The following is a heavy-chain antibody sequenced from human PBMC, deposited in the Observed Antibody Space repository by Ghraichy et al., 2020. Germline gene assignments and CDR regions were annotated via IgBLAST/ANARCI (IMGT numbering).Heavy chain of an antibody. V-gene: IGHV4-39*01. D-gene: IGHD3-22*01. Sequence: SETLSLICRVSGGSVSSRNHFWGWIRQTPGKGLEWIGSMYYTGNTYHNPSLKSRLTISIDTSKNQFSLELTSVTAADTGTYFCASINLIPESWGQGIQVTVSS. J-gene: IGHJ4*02. CDR1: GGSVSSRNHF. CDR2: MYYTGNT. CDR3: ASINLIPES.